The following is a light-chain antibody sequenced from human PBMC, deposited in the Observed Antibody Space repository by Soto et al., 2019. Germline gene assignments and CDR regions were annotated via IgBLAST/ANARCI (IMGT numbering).Light chain of an antibody. V-gene: IGKV1-39*01. CDR2: AAS. CDR3: QQSYSLPYT. Sequence: DILMTQSPSSLSASVGDRVTITCRAIQSVGSLLNWFHQKPGKAPKLLIYAASPLQSGAPSRFSGSGAGTDFTLIISSLQPEDFATYYCQQSYSLPYTFGQGTKLEI. J-gene: IGKJ2*01. CDR1: QSVGSL.